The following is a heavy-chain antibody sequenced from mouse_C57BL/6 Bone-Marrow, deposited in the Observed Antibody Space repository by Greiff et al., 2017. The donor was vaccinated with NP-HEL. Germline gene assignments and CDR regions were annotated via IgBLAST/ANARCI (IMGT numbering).Heavy chain of an antibody. CDR2: INPNNGGT. J-gene: IGHJ2*01. D-gene: IGHD2-2*01. V-gene: IGHV1-26*01. CDR1: GYTFTDYY. Sequence: VQLQQSGPELVKPGASVKISCKASGYTFTDYYMNWVKQSHGKSLEWIGDINPNNGGTNYNQKFKGKATLTVDKSSSTAYMELRSLTSEDSAVDYCARQGYVDYWGQGTTLTVSS. CDR3: ARQGYVDY.